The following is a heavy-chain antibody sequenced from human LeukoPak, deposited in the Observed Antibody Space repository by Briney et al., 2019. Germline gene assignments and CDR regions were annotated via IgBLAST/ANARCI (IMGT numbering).Heavy chain of an antibody. Sequence: PSETLSLTCTVSGGSISSSSYYWGWIRQPPGKGLEWIGSIYYSGSTYYNPSLKSRVTISVDTSKNQFSLKLSSVTAADTAVYYCARVPRGGYSSSHWFDPWGQGTLVTVSS. J-gene: IGHJ5*02. D-gene: IGHD6-13*01. CDR1: GGSISSSSYY. CDR2: IYYSGST. CDR3: ARVPRGGYSSSHWFDP. V-gene: IGHV4-39*07.